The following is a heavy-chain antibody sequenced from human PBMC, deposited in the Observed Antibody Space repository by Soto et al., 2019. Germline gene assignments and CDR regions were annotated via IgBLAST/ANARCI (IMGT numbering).Heavy chain of an antibody. CDR1: GITFNSFW. V-gene: IGHV3-7*01. CDR3: ARGGRSGSKYQYFDS. Sequence: EVQLEESGGGSVQPGGSLRLSCAASGITFNSFWMNWVRQVPGKGLEWVANIKEDGTEEYFLDSVKGRFTISTHNAKNSLFLKMTSLRAEDTGVYYCARGGRSGSKYQYFDSWGQGTLVTVSP. CDR2: IKEDGTEE. J-gene: IGHJ4*02. D-gene: IGHD3-16*01.